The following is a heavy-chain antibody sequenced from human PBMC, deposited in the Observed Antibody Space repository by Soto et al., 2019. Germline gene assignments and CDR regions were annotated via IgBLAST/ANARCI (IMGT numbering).Heavy chain of an antibody. Sequence: SETLSLTCTVSGGSITSGGWYCSWIRQHPGKGLEWIGYIYYSVTTYYNASLKSRVTMSVDTSKNQFSLTLSSVTAADTAVYYCASYVWGSYRSLDYWGQGTLVTVSS. V-gene: IGHV4-31*03. CDR2: IYYSVTT. J-gene: IGHJ4*02. D-gene: IGHD3-16*02. CDR1: GGSITSGGWY. CDR3: ASYVWGSYRSLDY.